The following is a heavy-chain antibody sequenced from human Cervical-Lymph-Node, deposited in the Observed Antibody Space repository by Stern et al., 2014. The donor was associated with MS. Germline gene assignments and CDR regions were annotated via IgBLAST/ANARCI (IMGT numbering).Heavy chain of an antibody. CDR3: ARHVQGFDY. CDR1: GYSFTIYY. J-gene: IGHJ4*02. V-gene: IGHV5-51*01. CDR2: IYPYGSDT. Sequence: EVQLVQSGAEVKKPGESLKISCKLSGYSFTIYYIAWVRQMPGKGLEWMGFIYPYGSDTTSTPSFQGQVPIPADNSIPPAYLQWSSLRASDTAMYYCARHVQGFDYWGQGTLVTVSS.